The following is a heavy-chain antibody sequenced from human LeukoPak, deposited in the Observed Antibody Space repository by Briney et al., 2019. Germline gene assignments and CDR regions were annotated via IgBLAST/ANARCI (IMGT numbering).Heavy chain of an antibody. CDR1: GFTFSSCG. J-gene: IGHJ4*02. V-gene: IGHV3-33*05. Sequence: PGRSLRLSCAASGFTFSSCGMHWVRQAPGKGLEWVAVISYDGSNKYYAGSVKGRFTISRDNSKSTLYLQMNSLRAEDTAVYYCARVRPGSNYVDFGYWGQGTLVTVSS. D-gene: IGHD4-11*01. CDR3: ARVRPGSNYVDFGY. CDR2: ISYDGSNK.